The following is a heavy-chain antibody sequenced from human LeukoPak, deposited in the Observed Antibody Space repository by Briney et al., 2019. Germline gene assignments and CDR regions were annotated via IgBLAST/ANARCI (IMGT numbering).Heavy chain of an antibody. D-gene: IGHD3-10*01. CDR3: ARLWFGELVTDS. CDR1: GGSFSGYY. CDR2: INHSGST. Sequence: SETLSLTCAVYGGSFSGYYWSWIRQPPGKGLEWIGEINHSGSTNYNPSLKSRVTISVDTSKNQFSLKLRSVIAADTAVYYCARLWFGELVTDSWGQGTLVTVSS. J-gene: IGHJ4*02. V-gene: IGHV4-34*01.